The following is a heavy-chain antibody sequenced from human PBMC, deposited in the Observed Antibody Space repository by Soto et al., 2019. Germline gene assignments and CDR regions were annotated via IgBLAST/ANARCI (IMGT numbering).Heavy chain of an antibody. CDR1: GYTFISHG. D-gene: IGHD2-15*01. CDR2: ISGKNGNT. J-gene: IGHJ6*04. Sequence: QVQLVQSGVEVKKPGASVKVSFKSSGYTFISHGISWVRQATGQWLEWMGWISGKNGNTNYAQKIQGRVTFTTDTYTNKDYMELRSLISDDTAVYYCERVSSSIVLVADYGMEVWGKGTTVTVSS. V-gene: IGHV1-18*04. CDR3: ERVSSSIVLVADYGMEV.